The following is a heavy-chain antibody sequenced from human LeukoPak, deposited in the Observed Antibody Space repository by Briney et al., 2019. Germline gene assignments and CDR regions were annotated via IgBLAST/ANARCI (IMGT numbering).Heavy chain of an antibody. Sequence: SGTLSLTCAVSGGSISSSNWWSWVRQPPGKGLEWIGEIYHSGSTNYNPSLKSRVTISVDKSKNQFSLKLSSVTAADTAVYYCARSPPEDCGGDCYPDYWGQGTLVTVSS. CDR2: IYHSGST. CDR3: ARSPPEDCGGDCYPDY. CDR1: GGSISSSNW. V-gene: IGHV4-4*02. J-gene: IGHJ4*02. D-gene: IGHD2-21*02.